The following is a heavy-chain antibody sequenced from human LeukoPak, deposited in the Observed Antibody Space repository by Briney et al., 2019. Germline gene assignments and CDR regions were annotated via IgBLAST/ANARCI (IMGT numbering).Heavy chain of an antibody. CDR1: GYTFTSYR. V-gene: IGHV1-18*01. D-gene: IGHD3-9*01. J-gene: IGHJ6*02. Sequence: ASVKVSCKASGYTFTSYRIRWVRQAPGQGLAWMGWISAYNGNTNYAQKLQGRVTMTTDSSTSTAYMELRSLRYDDTAVYYCTRELNCDILTGYYTDEYYYYGIDVWGQGTTVTVSS. CDR2: ISAYNGNT. CDR3: TRELNCDILTGYYTDEYYYYGIDV.